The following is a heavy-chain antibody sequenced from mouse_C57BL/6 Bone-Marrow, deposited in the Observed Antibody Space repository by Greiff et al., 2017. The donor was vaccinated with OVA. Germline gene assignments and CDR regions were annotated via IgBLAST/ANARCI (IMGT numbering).Heavy chain of an antibody. CDR2: ISNGGGST. CDR3: ARHGGFTTVGRDFDV. CDR1: GFTFSDYY. V-gene: IGHV5-12*01. J-gene: IGHJ1*03. Sequence: EVKLMESGGGLVQPGGSLKLSCAASGFTFSDYYMYWVRQTPEKRLEWVAYISNGGGSTYYPDTVKGRFTISRDNAKNTLYLQMRRLKSEDTAMYYCARHGGFTTVGRDFDVWGTGTTVTVSA. D-gene: IGHD1-1*01.